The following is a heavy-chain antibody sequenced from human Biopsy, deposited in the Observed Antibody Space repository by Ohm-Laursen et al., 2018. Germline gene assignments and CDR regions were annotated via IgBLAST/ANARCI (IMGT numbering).Heavy chain of an antibody. CDR3: ARDPHGEGRDYGSYFDY. CDR1: GGSISGSS. Sequence: SETLSLTCTVSGGSISGSSWSWIRQAPGRGLEWVGYISYSGSTSNNPSLKSRITISVDTSKNQISLKVTSVTAADTAVYYCARDPHGEGRDYGSYFDYWGQGTLVTVFS. J-gene: IGHJ4*02. D-gene: IGHD4-17*01. CDR2: ISYSGST. V-gene: IGHV4-59*12.